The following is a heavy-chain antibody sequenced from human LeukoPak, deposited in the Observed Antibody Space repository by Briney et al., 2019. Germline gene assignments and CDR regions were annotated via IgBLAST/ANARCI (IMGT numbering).Heavy chain of an antibody. CDR2: LSRNINYT. Sequence: GGSLRLSCAASGFTFSSYYMNWVRQAPGKGLEWVSSLSRNINYTYYADSVKGRFTISRDNAKNSLYLQMNSLTAEDTAVYYCTRVSYADGGYFDYWGQGTLVTVSS. D-gene: IGHD3-16*01. CDR3: TRVSYADGGYFDY. J-gene: IGHJ4*02. CDR1: GFTFSSYY. V-gene: IGHV3-21*01.